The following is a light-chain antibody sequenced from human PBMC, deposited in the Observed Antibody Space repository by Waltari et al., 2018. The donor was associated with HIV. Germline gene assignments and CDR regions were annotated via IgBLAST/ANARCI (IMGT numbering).Light chain of an antibody. J-gene: IGLJ2*01. CDR3: QSYDRSLSGYVV. Sequence: QSLLTQPPSVSGAPGQRVTISCTGSSSNSGAGFDVHWYQQLPGTVPKLLIYGTSNRPSGVPHRFSGSKSGTSASLAITGLQAEDEADYYCQSYDRSLSGYVVFGGGTKLTVL. CDR2: GTS. CDR1: SSNSGAGFD. V-gene: IGLV1-40*01.